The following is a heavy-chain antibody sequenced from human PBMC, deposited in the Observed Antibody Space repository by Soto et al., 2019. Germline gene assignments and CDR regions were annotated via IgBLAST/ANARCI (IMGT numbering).Heavy chain of an antibody. D-gene: IGHD3-22*01. V-gene: IGHV4-59*01. CDR2: LYYGRSA. Sequence: QVQLQESGPGLVKPSETLSLTCAVSGDSISSYYCMWIRQPPGKGLESIGYLYYGRSANYNPSLKSRVTLPVDTSTNQCSLTLSSMTAADTAVYYFALRSMAVVPEYWGQGTLVTVSS. J-gene: IGHJ4*02. CDR1: GDSISSYY. CDR3: ALRSMAVVPEY.